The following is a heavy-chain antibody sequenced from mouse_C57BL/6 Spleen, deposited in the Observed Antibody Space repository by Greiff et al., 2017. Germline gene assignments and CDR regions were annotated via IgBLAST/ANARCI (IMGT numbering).Heavy chain of an antibody. Sequence: VQLQQPGAELVKPGASVKLSCKASGYTFTSYWMHWVKQRPGQGLEWIGMIHPNSGSTNYNEKFKSKATLTVDKSSSTAYMQLSSLTSEDSAVYYCARREITTVVAYYYAMDYWGQGTSVTVSS. D-gene: IGHD1-1*01. J-gene: IGHJ4*01. CDR3: ARREITTVVAYYYAMDY. CDR2: IHPNSGST. V-gene: IGHV1-64*01. CDR1: GYTFTSYW.